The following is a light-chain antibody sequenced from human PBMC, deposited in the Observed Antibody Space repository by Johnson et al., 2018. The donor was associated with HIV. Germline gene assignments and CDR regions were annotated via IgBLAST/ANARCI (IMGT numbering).Light chain of an antibody. CDR3: GTWDSTLSPGGYV. CDR1: SSNIGNNY. J-gene: IGLJ1*01. Sequence: HSVLTQPPSVSAAPGQKVTISCSGSSSNIGNNYVSWYQQLPGTAPKLLIYDNNKRPSGIPDRFSGSKSGTSATLGITGLQTGDEADYYCGTWDSTLSPGGYVFGTGTKVTVL. V-gene: IGLV1-51*01. CDR2: DNN.